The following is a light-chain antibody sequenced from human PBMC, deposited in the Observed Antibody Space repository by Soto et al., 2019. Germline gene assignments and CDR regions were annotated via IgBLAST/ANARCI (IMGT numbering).Light chain of an antibody. V-gene: IGKV3-20*01. Sequence: EIVLTQSPGTLSLSPGERATLSCRASQSLSGGYLAWFQQKPGQTPRLLIYSASNRATGIPDRFSGSGSGSVFTLTVFRLDPEDFVVYYSQQNRSLPITFGQGTRLEIK. CDR2: SAS. CDR1: QSLSGGY. CDR3: QQNRSLPIT. J-gene: IGKJ5*01.